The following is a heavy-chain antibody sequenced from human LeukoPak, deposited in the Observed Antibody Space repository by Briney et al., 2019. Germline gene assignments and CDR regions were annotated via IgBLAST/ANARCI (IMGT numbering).Heavy chain of an antibody. D-gene: IGHD6-19*01. Sequence: GGSLRLSCAASGLSFSSYWMHWVRQAPGKGLVWVSRIDSDGSSTTYADSVKGRFTSSRDNAKNTLYLQMNSLRAEDTAVYYCARGSSGWYLLDYWGQGTLVTVSS. J-gene: IGHJ4*02. CDR3: ARGSSGWYLLDY. CDR1: GLSFSSYW. V-gene: IGHV3-74*01. CDR2: IDSDGSST.